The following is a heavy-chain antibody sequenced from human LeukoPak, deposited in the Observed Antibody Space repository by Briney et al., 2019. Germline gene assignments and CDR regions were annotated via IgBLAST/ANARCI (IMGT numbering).Heavy chain of an antibody. V-gene: IGHV3-74*01. CDR2: INTDGSST. D-gene: IGHD6-13*01. J-gene: IGHJ4*02. Sequence: GGSLRLSCAASGFTFSNYWMHWVRQAPGKGLVWVSRINTDGSSTSYADSVKGRFTISRDNAKNTLYLQMNSLRAEDTALYYCARDRVVSYSTSPDYWGQGTLVTVSS. CDR1: GFTFSNYW. CDR3: ARDRVVSYSTSPDY.